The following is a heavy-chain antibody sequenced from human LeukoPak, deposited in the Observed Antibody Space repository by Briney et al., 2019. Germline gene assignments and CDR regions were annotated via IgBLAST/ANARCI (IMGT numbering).Heavy chain of an antibody. D-gene: IGHD5-18*01. J-gene: IGHJ4*02. CDR2: ISYDGSTK. V-gene: IGHV3-30*04. Sequence: GRSLSLTCAASGFTFSSYATRWVRQAPGKWLEWVAVISYDGSTKYYPDSVKGRFTISRDSSKYTLCLQLNRLRAQATATDYCARHDGIKLWILHEYSGAGNLGSVSS. CDR3: ARHDGIKLWILHEY. CDR1: GFTFSSYA.